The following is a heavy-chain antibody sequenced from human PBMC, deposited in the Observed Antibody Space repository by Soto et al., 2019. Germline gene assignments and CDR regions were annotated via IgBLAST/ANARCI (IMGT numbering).Heavy chain of an antibody. CDR3: AREKRTTAIDY. D-gene: IGHD2-2*01. V-gene: IGHV4-59*01. CDR2: IYYSGST. Sequence: PSETLSLTCTVSGGSISSYYWSWIRQPPGKGLEWIGYIYYSGSTNYNPSLKSRVTISVDTSKNQFSLKLSSVTAADTAVYYCAREKRTTAIDYWGQGTLVTVS. J-gene: IGHJ4*02. CDR1: GGSISSYY.